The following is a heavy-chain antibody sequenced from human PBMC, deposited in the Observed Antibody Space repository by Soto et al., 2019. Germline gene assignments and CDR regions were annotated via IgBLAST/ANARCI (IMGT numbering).Heavy chain of an antibody. CDR2: IYDSGTT. CDR3: AREGRRITIFGVVSPGYYGMDV. V-gene: IGHV4-61*01. J-gene: IGHJ6*02. D-gene: IGHD3-3*01. Sequence: SETLSLTCTVAGGSVSSRCYYYNWIRQPPGKGLEWIGYIYDSGTTNYNSSLESRLTISGDTSKNLFSLRLSSVTAEDTAVYYCAREGRRITIFGVVSPGYYGMDVWGQGTTVTVSS. CDR1: GGSVSSRCYY.